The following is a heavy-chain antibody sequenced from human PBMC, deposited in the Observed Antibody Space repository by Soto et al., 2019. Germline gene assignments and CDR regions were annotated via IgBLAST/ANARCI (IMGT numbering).Heavy chain of an antibody. Sequence: GGSLRLSCAASGFTFDSPYSHAMSWVRQSPGKGPEWVSTISSSGANTHYAESVQGRFTISKDASRNTVHLHMNSLRADDTATYFCVSWVSAHFDYWGHGTPVPVSS. D-gene: IGHD2-8*01. CDR2: ISSSGANT. CDR1: GFTFDSPYSHA. CDR3: VSWVSAHFDY. V-gene: IGHV3-23*01. J-gene: IGHJ4*01.